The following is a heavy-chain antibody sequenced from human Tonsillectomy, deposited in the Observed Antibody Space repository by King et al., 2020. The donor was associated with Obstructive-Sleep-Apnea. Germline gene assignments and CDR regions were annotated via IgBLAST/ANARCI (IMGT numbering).Heavy chain of an antibody. Sequence: VQLVESGGVVVQPGGSLRLSCAASGFTFDDYAMHWVRQAPGKGLEWVSLISWDGGSTYYADSVKGRFTISRDNSKNSLYLQMNSLRAEDTALYYCATAYDTSGPPWDYWGQGTLVTVSS. D-gene: IGHD3-22*01. CDR1: GFTFDDYA. V-gene: IGHV3-43D*03. CDR3: ATAYDTSGPPWDY. CDR2: ISWDGGST. J-gene: IGHJ4*02.